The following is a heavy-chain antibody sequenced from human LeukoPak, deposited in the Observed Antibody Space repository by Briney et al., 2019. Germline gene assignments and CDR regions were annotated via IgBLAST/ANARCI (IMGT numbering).Heavy chain of an antibody. Sequence: GGSLRLSCAASGFTFSTYSMSWVRQAPGKGLEWISYISSSSSTIYYADSVKGRFTISRDNSKNTLYLQMNSLTAEDTAVYYCAKVRVGAIYYFDYWGQGTLVTVSS. CDR1: GFTFSTYS. CDR2: ISSSSSTI. V-gene: IGHV3-48*01. CDR3: AKVRVGAIYYFDY. D-gene: IGHD1-26*01. J-gene: IGHJ4*02.